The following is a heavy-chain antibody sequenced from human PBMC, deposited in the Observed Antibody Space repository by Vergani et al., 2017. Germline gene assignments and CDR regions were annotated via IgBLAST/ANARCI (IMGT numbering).Heavy chain of an antibody. D-gene: IGHD1-26*01. CDR2: INHSGGST. V-gene: IGHV1-46*01. Sequence: QVQLVQSGAEVKKPGASVKVSCKASGYTFTSYYMHWVRQAPGQGLEWMGIINHSGGSTSYAQKFQGRVTMTRDTSTSPVYMELSSLRSEDTPVYYCARDRANAGRRYYFDYWGQGTLVTVSS. J-gene: IGHJ4*02. CDR1: GYTFTSYY. CDR3: ARDRANAGRRYYFDY.